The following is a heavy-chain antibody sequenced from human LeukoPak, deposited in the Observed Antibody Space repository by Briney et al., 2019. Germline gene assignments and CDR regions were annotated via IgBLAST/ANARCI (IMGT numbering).Heavy chain of an antibody. J-gene: IGHJ4*02. CDR2: ISSSSSYI. D-gene: IGHD6-19*01. CDR1: GFTFSSYS. CDR3: ARDQEAVAGYDY. Sequence: GGSLRLSCAASGFTFSSYSMNWVRQAPGKGLEWVSSISSSSSYIYYADSVKGRFTISRDNAKNSLYLQMNSLRADDTAVYYCARDQEAVAGYDYWGQGTLVTVSS. V-gene: IGHV3-21*01.